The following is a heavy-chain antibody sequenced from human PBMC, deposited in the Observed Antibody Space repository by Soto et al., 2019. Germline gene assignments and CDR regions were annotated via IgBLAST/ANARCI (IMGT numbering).Heavy chain of an antibody. J-gene: IGHJ4*02. CDR1: GFSFTNGW. Sequence: EVQLVESGGGLVKPGGSLRVSCVASGFSFTNGWMSWVRQAPGKGLEWVGRIKSKRDGGTTDYAAPVKGRFSISRDDSKNTLYLQMNSLKTEDTAVYYCTTDGNFDQWGQGTLVTVSS. CDR3: TTDGNFDQ. V-gene: IGHV3-15*01. CDR2: IKSKRDGGTT.